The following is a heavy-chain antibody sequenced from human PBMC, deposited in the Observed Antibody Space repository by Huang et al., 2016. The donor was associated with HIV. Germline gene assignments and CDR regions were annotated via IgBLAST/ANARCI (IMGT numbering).Heavy chain of an antibody. CDR2: IYYGGTL. CDR1: GGSINSISYY. V-gene: IGHV4-39*01. CDR3: ARRRAEENGGDPPPSFDS. D-gene: IGHD2-21*02. J-gene: IGHJ4*02. Sequence: QLLLQESGPRLVRPSETLSLTCSVSGGSINSISYYWGWIRQPPGKGLEWVASIYYGGTLADSPCPRGRVAISANTAKNEVSLTLQSVTAADTAVYYCARRRAEENGGDPPPSFDSWGQG.